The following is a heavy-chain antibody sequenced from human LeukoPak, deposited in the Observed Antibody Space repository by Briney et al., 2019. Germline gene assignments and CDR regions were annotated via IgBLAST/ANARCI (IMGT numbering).Heavy chain of an antibody. CDR1: GGFSSPYF. CDR2: VSYGGTT. J-gene: IGHJ4*02. CDR3: ARHGYSFVSSYYFDS. D-gene: IGHD5-18*01. Sequence: SETLSLTCTVSGGFSSPYFWSWIRQPPGKALEWIGYVSYGGTTHYDPSLRSRVTMSVDTSKKQFSLKLTSVTAADTAVYYCARHGYSFVSSYYFDSWGQRILVTVSS. V-gene: IGHV4-59*08.